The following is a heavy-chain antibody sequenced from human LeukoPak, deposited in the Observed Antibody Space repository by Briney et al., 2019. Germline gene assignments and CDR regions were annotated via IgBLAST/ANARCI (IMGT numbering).Heavy chain of an antibody. D-gene: IGHD3-22*01. J-gene: IGHJ1*01. Sequence: PSETLSLTCTVSGGSISSGDYYWSWIRQPPGKGLEWIGYIYYSGSTYYNPSLKSRVTISVDTSKNQFSLKLSSVTAADTAVYYCASLKEDYDSSGYYPRPQYFQHWGQGTLVTVSS. CDR3: ASLKEDYDSSGYYPRPQYFQH. V-gene: IGHV4-30-4*01. CDR2: IYYSGST. CDR1: GGSISSGDYY.